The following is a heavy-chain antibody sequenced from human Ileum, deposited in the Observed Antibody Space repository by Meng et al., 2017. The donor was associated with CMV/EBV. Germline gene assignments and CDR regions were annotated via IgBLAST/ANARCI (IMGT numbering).Heavy chain of an antibody. Sequence: ASVKVSCKASEYTFTGYYMHWVRQAPGQGLEWMGWINPNSGGTNYAQKFQGRVTMTRDTSISTAYMELSRLRSDDTAVYYCARVPFYDFWSGYYSPPDYWGQGTLVTVSS. V-gene: IGHV1-2*02. CDR1: EYTFTGYY. J-gene: IGHJ4*02. CDR3: ARVPFYDFWSGYYSPPDY. D-gene: IGHD3-3*01. CDR2: INPNSGGT.